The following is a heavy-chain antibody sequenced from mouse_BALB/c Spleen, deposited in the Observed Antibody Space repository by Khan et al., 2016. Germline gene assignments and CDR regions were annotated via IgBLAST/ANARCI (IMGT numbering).Heavy chain of an antibody. Sequence: EVKLHESGGGLVQPGGSLKLSCAASGFDFSRYWMSWVRQAPGKGLEWIGEINPDSSTINYTPSLKDKFIISRDNAKNTLYLQMSKVRSGNTALYYCARLYWYGNSDYWGQGTTVTVTS. CDR3: ARLYWYGNSDY. D-gene: IGHD1-1*01. J-gene: IGHJ2*01. CDR1: GFDFSRYW. CDR2: INPDSSTI. V-gene: IGHV4-1*02.